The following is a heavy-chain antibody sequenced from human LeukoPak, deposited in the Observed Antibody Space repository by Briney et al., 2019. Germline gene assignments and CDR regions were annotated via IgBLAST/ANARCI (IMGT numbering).Heavy chain of an antibody. CDR2: ISYDGSNK. J-gene: IGHJ3*02. Sequence: GGSLRLSCAASGFTFSSYGMHWVRQAPGKGLEWVAVISYDGSNKYYADSVKGRFTISRDNSKNTLYLQMNSLRAEDTAVYYCARDHPEPYGDYGLGAFDIWGQGTMVTVSS. V-gene: IGHV3-30*03. CDR1: GFTFSSYG. CDR3: ARDHPEPYGDYGLGAFDI. D-gene: IGHD4-17*01.